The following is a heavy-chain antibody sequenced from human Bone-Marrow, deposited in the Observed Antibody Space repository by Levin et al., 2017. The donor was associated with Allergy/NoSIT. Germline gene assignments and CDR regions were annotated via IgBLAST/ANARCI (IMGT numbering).Heavy chain of an antibody. CDR1: GGTFINYA. V-gene: IGHV1-69*10. Sequence: SVKVSCKASGGTFINYAFHWVRQARGQGLEWVGGLIPVLGTLDYAQNFEGRVTISADKSTTTVYLELSDLRSDDTAMYYCARIPRLAVTGVFDVWGQGTMVTVSA. J-gene: IGHJ3*01. D-gene: IGHD2-8*02. CDR3: ARIPRLAVTGVFDV. CDR2: LIPVLGTL.